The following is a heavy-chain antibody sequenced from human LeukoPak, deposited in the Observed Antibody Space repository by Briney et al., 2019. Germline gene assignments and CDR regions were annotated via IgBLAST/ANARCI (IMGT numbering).Heavy chain of an antibody. CDR3: ASARNGTLKY. CDR2: ISYDGSHQ. CDR1: GFTFSHYA. J-gene: IGHJ4*02. D-gene: IGHD1-26*01. Sequence: GRSLRLACAASGFTFSHYAMHWARQAPGEGLGWVAVISYDGSHQYSADSVKGRLTISRDNSRHTLYLQMNSLRPEDTAVYYCASARNGTLKYWGQGTLVTVSS. V-gene: IGHV3-30*01.